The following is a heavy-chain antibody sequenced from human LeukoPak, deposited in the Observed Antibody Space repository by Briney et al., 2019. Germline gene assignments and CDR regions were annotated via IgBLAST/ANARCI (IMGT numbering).Heavy chain of an antibody. CDR2: IYSGGST. Sequence: GGSLRLSCAASGFTVSSNYMSWVRQAPGKGLEWVSVIYSGGSTYYADSVKGRFTISRDNSKNTLYLQMNSLRAEDTAVYYCAKVLECSSTSCSPYYYYMDVWGKGTTVTVSS. V-gene: IGHV3-53*01. J-gene: IGHJ6*03. CDR1: GFTVSSNY. CDR3: AKVLECSSTSCSPYYYYMDV. D-gene: IGHD2-2*01.